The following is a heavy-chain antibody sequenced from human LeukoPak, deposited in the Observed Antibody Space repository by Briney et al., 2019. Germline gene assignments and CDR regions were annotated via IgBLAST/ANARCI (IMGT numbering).Heavy chain of an antibody. CDR1: GFTVSSNY. D-gene: IGHD3-22*01. Sequence: GGSLRLSCAASGFTVSSNYMSWVRQAPGKGLEWVSVIYSGGSTYYADSVKGRFTISRDNSKNTLYLQMNSLRAEDTAVYYCARSEIGYDSSGYYYEYFQHWGQGTLVTVSS. V-gene: IGHV3-53*01. J-gene: IGHJ1*01. CDR2: IYSGGST. CDR3: ARSEIGYDSSGYYYEYFQH.